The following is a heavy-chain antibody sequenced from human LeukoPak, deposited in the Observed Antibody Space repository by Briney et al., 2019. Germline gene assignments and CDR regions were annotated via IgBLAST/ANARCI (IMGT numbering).Heavy chain of an antibody. J-gene: IGHJ4*02. CDR3: ARGAMATCFDY. CDR2: IYYSGST. CDR1: GGSISSYY. V-gene: IGHV4-59*01. D-gene: IGHD5-18*01. Sequence: KASETLSVTCTVSGGSISSYYWSWIRQPPGKGLEWIGYIYYSGSTNHNPSLQSRVAISVDTSKNQFSLKLSSVTAADTAVYYCARGAMATCFDYWGQGTLVTVSS.